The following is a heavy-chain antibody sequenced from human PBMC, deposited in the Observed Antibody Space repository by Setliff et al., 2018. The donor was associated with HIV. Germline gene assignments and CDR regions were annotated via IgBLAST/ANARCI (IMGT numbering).Heavy chain of an antibody. CDR3: ARAEMATIVAFDI. D-gene: IGHD5-12*01. Sequence: SETLSLTCDVSSHSINSGYYWGWIRQTPGKGLEWIGYIYYSGSTKYNPSLTSRVTISVDTSKNHFSLKLTSVTAADTAVYYCARAEMATIVAFDIWGQGTMVTVSS. J-gene: IGHJ3*02. CDR1: SHSINSGYY. V-gene: IGHV4-61*03. CDR2: IYYSGST.